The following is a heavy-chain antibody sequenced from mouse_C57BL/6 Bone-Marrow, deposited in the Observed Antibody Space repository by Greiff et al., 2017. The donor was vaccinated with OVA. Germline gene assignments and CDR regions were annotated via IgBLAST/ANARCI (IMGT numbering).Heavy chain of an antibody. CDR2: ISDGGSYT. CDR3: ARDPRRFDY. CDR1: GFTFSSYA. Sequence: EVKLQESGGGLVKPGGSLKLSCAASGFTFSSYAMSWVRQTPEKRLEWVATISDGGSYTYYPDNVKGRFTISRDNAKNNLYLQMSHLKSEDTAMYYCARDPRRFDYWGQGTTLTVSS. J-gene: IGHJ2*01. V-gene: IGHV5-4*01.